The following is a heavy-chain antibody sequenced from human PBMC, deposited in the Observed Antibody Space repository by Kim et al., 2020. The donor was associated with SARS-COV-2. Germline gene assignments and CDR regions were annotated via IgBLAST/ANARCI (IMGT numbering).Heavy chain of an antibody. CDR1: GFTFSSYA. D-gene: IGHD1-26*01. Sequence: GGSLRLSCAASGFTFSSYAMHWVRQAPGKGLEWVAVISYDGSNKYYADSVKGRFTISRDNSKNTLYLQMNSLRAADTAVYYCVREGGSYYFDYWGQGTLV. CDR3: VREGGSYYFDY. J-gene: IGHJ4*02. CDR2: ISYDGSNK. V-gene: IGHV3-30*04.